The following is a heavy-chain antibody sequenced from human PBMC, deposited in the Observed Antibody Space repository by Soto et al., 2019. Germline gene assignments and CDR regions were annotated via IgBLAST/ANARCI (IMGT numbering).Heavy chain of an antibody. CDR3: AREYTYGSNFFDC. CDR1: GGSISSSACC. Sequence: SETLSLTCTVSGGSISSSACCWSWIRQHPGKGLEWIGYISHSGSTYYNPSLKSRVIISVDTSKNQFSLSLTSVTAADTAVYYCAREYTYGSNFFDCWGQGALVTVSS. CDR2: ISHSGST. J-gene: IGHJ4*02. D-gene: IGHD5-18*01. V-gene: IGHV4-31*03.